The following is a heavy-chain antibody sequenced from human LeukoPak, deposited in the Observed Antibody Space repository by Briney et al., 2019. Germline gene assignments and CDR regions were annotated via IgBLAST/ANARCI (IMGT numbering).Heavy chain of an antibody. CDR2: ISRSGSTI. D-gene: IGHD2-2*02. J-gene: IGHJ4*02. Sequence: PGGSLRLSCAASGFTFSRYSMNWVRQAPGKGLEWVSYISRSGSTIYYADSVKGRFTISRDNAKNSLYLQMNSLRDEDTAVYYCARDTEHLYFVFDYWGQGTLVTVSS. CDR3: ARDTEHLYFVFDY. CDR1: GFTFSRYS. V-gene: IGHV3-48*02.